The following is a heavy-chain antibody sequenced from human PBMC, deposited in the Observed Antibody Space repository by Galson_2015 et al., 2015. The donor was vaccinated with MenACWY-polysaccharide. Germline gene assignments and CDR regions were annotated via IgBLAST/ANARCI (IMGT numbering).Heavy chain of an antibody. CDR1: GFTFSIYS. CDR3: GRGKYSRTYYNYYGMDV. J-gene: IGHJ6*02. D-gene: IGHD1-26*01. V-gene: IGHV3-48*01. Sequence: SLRLSCAASGFTFSIYSMNWVRQAPGKGLEWVSYISSTSTTIYYADSVEGRFTISRDNAKNSLYLQMNSLRAEDTAVFFCGRGKYSRTYYNYYGMDVWGQGTTVTVSS. CDR2: ISSTSTTI.